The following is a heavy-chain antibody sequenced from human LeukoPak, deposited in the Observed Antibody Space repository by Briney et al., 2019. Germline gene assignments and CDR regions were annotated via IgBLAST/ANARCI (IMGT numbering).Heavy chain of an antibody. V-gene: IGHV3-74*01. J-gene: IGHJ4*02. CDR2: INSGGTVT. CDR3: AIDYGDYGHFDY. CDR1: GFTFSDFW. D-gene: IGHD4-17*01. Sequence: GGSLRLSCAASGFTFSDFWMHWVRQAPGKGLEWVSRINSGGTVTNYADSVKGRLTISRDNAKNTLYLQMNSLRAEDTAVYYCAIDYGDYGHFDYWGQGTLVTVSS.